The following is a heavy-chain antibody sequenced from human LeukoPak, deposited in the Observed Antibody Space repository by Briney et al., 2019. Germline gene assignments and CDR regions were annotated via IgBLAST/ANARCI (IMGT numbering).Heavy chain of an antibody. V-gene: IGHV3-15*01. J-gene: IGHJ4*02. D-gene: IGHD6-13*01. CDR1: GFTFSAAG. Sequence: GGSLRLSCVASGFTFSAAGMTWVPQAPGKGLECVRRIKSRTEGGTSDCSTPVKDRLAISRDDSKNTLYQQMKSRKIDYIVLYCCTTVGSNWGFEYGGEGTLVT. CDR2: IKSRTEGGTS. CDR3: TTVGSNWGFEY.